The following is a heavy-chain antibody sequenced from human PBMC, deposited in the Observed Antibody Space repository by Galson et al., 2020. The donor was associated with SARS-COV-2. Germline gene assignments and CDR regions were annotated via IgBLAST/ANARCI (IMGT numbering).Heavy chain of an antibody. J-gene: IGHJ4*02. V-gene: IGHV1-2*02. CDR1: GFTFTKYY. Sequence: ASVKVSCKASGFTFTKYYMHWVRQAPGKGLEWMGWINPNSGGTILAERFQGRVTMTTDTSISTAYMELNSLRSDDTAGYYCLRVYYGDFMDYWGQGTLLTVSS. CDR3: LRVYYGDFMDY. CDR2: INPNSGGT. D-gene: IGHD4-17*01.